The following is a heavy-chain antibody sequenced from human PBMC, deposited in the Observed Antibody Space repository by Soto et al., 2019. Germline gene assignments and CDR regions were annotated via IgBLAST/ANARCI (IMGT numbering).Heavy chain of an antibody. Sequence: ASVKVSCKASGYTFTSYGISWVRQAPRQGLEWMGWISAYNGNTNYAQKLQGRVTMTTDTSTSTAYMELRSLRSDDTAVYYCARDRIVGYYDSSGYDFDYWGQGTLVTVSS. D-gene: IGHD3-22*01. CDR3: ARDRIVGYYDSSGYDFDY. CDR2: ISAYNGNT. CDR1: GYTFTSYG. V-gene: IGHV1-18*01. J-gene: IGHJ4*02.